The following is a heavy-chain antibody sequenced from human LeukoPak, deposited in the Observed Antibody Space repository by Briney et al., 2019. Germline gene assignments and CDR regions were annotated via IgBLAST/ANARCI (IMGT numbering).Heavy chain of an antibody. CDR1: GFTFSNYA. Sequence: GASLRLSCAASGFTFSNYAMSWVRQAPGRGLEWVSTITGSGGGTYYADSVKGRFTISRDNSKNTLYLQMNSLRAEDTAVYYCAKWGDYDVLTGYYDPDYWGQGTLVTVSS. D-gene: IGHD3-9*01. CDR2: ITGSGGGT. V-gene: IGHV3-23*01. J-gene: IGHJ4*02. CDR3: AKWGDYDVLTGYYDPDY.